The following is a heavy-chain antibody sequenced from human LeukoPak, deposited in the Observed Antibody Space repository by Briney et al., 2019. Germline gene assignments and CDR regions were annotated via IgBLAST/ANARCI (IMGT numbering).Heavy chain of an antibody. V-gene: IGHV3-9*02. Sequence: HAGGSLRLSCAASGFTSDDYAMHWVRQAPGKGLEWVSGISWNSGSIGYADSVKGRFTISRDNAKNSLYLQMNSLRAEDTALYYCAKDMRSSGSYSTLDYWGQGTLVTVSS. CDR2: ISWNSGSI. CDR1: GFTSDDYA. CDR3: AKDMRSSGSYSTLDY. J-gene: IGHJ4*02. D-gene: IGHD1-26*01.